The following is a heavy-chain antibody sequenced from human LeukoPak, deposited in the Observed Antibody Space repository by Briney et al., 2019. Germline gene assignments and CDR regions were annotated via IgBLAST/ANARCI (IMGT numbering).Heavy chain of an antibody. Sequence: GASLRLSCAASGFTFSSYAMSWVRQAPGKGMEWVSAISGSGGSTYYADSVKGRFTISRDNSKNTLYLQMNSLRAEDTAVYYYAKENYDFWSGYYTPSGMDVWGQGTTVTVSS. CDR2: ISGSGGST. V-gene: IGHV3-23*01. D-gene: IGHD3-3*01. J-gene: IGHJ6*02. CDR1: GFTFSSYA. CDR3: AKENYDFWSGYYTPSGMDV.